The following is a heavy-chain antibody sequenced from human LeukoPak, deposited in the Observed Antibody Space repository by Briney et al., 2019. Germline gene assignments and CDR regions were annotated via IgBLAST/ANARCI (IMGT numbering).Heavy chain of an antibody. D-gene: IGHD3-16*02. Sequence: SETLSLTCTVSGGSISSGGYYWSWIRQHPGKGLEWIGYIYYSGTTYYNPSLKSRVNISVDTSKNQFSLKLSSVTAADTAVYYCARTIGELRLGELSTWGVFDYWGQGTLVTVSS. J-gene: IGHJ4*02. CDR3: ARTIGELRLGELSTWGVFDY. CDR2: IYYSGTT. V-gene: IGHV4-31*03. CDR1: GGSISSGGYY.